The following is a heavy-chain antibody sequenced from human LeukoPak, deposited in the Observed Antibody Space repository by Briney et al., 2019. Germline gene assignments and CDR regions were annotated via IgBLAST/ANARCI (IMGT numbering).Heavy chain of an antibody. CDR3: ARDRDSSSGPGSLFDY. J-gene: IGHJ4*02. Sequence: PSGTLSLTCAVSGGSISSSNWWSWVRQPPGKGLEWIGEIYHSGSTNYNPSPKSRVTISVDKSKNQFSLKLSSVTAADTAVYYCARDRDSSSGPGSLFDYWGQGTLVTVSS. CDR1: GGSISSSNW. D-gene: IGHD6-13*01. V-gene: IGHV4-4*02. CDR2: IYHSGST.